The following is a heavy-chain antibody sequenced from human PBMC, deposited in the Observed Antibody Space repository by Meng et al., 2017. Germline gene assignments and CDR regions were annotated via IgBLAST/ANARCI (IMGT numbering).Heavy chain of an antibody. CDR3: ASNDYRVDY. D-gene: IGHD4-11*01. Sequence: GGSLRISCAASGFTFSSYEMNWVRRAPGKGLEWVSYISSSGSTIYYADSVKGRFTISRDNAKNSLYLQMNSLRAEDTAVYYCASNDYRVDYWGQGTLVTVSS. J-gene: IGHJ4*02. CDR2: ISSSGSTI. V-gene: IGHV3-48*03. CDR1: GFTFSSYE.